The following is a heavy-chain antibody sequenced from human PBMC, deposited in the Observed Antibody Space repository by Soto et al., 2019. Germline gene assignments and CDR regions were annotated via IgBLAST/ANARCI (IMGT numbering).Heavy chain of an antibody. CDR3: ARDPVGPVAATDRFFDY. V-gene: IGHV3-48*01. J-gene: IGHJ4*02. CDR1: GFTFSSYS. D-gene: IGHD2-15*01. CDR2: ISSSSSTI. Sequence: GGSLRLSCAASGFTFSSYSMNWVRQAPGKGLEWVSYISSSSSTIYYADSVKGRFTISRDNAKNSLYLQMNSLRAEDTAVYYCARDPVGPVAATDRFFDYWGQGTLVTVSS.